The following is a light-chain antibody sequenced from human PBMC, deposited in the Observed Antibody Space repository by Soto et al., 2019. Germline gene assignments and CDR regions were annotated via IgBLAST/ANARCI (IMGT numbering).Light chain of an antibody. CDR1: QTISSW. V-gene: IGKV1-5*03. J-gene: IGKJ1*01. CDR3: QQYNSYST. Sequence: DIQMTQSPSTLSASVGDRVTITCRASQTISSWLAWYHQKPGKAPKLLIYKASSLESGVPSRFSGSGSGTEFTLTISSPQPDDFATYYCQQYNSYSTFGQG. CDR2: KAS.